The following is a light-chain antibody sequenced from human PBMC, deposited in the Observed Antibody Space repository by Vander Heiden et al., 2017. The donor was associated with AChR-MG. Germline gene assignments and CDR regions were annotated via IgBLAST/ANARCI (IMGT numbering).Light chain of an antibody. CDR1: QSVSSNY. V-gene: IGKV3-20*01. CDR3: QQYGSSPPRT. Sequence: EIVLIQSPGTLSLSPGERATLSCRASQSVSSNYLAWYQQKPGQAPRLLIFGASSRATGIPDRFSGSGSGTDFTLTISRLEPQDFALYYCQQYGSSPPRTFGQGTKLEIK. J-gene: IGKJ2*02. CDR2: GAS.